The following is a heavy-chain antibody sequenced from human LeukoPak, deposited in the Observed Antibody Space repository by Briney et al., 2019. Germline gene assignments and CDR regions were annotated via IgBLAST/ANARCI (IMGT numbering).Heavy chain of an antibody. D-gene: IGHD2-21*02. CDR1: GGSMSSYY. CDR3: ARVKGVVTAILDY. V-gene: IGHV4-59*01. Sequence: SETLSLTCSVFGGSMSSYYWSWIRQPPGKGLEWIGYIYYSGSTNYSPSLKSRVTFSVDTSKNQFSLKLISVTAADTAVYYCARVKGVVTAILDYWGQGTLVTVSS. CDR2: IYYSGST. J-gene: IGHJ4*02.